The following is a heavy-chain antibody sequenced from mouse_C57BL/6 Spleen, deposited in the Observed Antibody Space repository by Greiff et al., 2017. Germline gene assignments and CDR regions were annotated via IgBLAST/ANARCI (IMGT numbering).Heavy chain of an antibody. D-gene: IGHD2-4*01. V-gene: IGHV1-42*01. J-gene: IGHJ4*01. Sequence: VQLQQSGPELVKPGASVKISCKASGYSFTGYYMNWVKQSPEKSLEWIGEINPSTGGTTYNQKFKAKATLTADKSSSTAYMQLKSLTSEDSAVYYCARSHYDYDDYYAMDYWGQGTSVTVSS. CDR2: INPSTGGT. CDR3: ARSHYDYDDYYAMDY. CDR1: GYSFTGYY.